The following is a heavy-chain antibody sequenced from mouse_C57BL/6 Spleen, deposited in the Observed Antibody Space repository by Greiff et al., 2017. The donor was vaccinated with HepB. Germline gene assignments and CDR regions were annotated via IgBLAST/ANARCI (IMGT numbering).Heavy chain of an antibody. CDR1: GYTFTDYY. V-gene: IGHV1-76*01. J-gene: IGHJ3*01. Sequence: VQLQQSGAELVRPGASVKLSCKASGYTFTDYYINWVKQRPGQGLEWIARIYPGSGNTYYNEKFKGKATLTAETSSSTAYMQLSSLTSEDSAVYFGARSGGNDERVWWAYWGQGTLVTVSA. D-gene: IGHD2-2*01. CDR2: IYPGSGNT. CDR3: ARSGGNDERVWWAY.